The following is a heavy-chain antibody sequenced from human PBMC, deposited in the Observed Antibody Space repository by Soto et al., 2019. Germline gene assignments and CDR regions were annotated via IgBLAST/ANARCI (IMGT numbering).Heavy chain of an antibody. V-gene: IGHV4-34*01. CDR3: ARGSGTFDI. J-gene: IGHJ3*02. Sequence: SETLSLTCDFYCGSFSGYYWSWIRQPPGKGLEWIGDINHSGRTNYNPSLKSRVTISVDTSKNQLSLNLNFVTAADTAVYYCARGSGTFDIWGQGTMVTVSS. CDR2: INHSGRT. CDR1: CGSFSGYY.